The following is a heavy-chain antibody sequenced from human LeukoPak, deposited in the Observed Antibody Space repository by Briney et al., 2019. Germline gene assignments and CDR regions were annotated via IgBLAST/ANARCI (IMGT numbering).Heavy chain of an antibody. CDR3: ARRLPEEELTHFDY. CDR2: INPNSGGT. Sequence: ASVKVSCKASGYTFTGYCMHWVLQAPGQGLEWMGWINPNSGGTNYAQKFQGRVTMTRDTSISTVYMELSRLRSDDTAVYYCARRLPEEELTHFDYWGQGTLVTVSS. V-gene: IGHV1-2*02. D-gene: IGHD1-26*01. J-gene: IGHJ4*02. CDR1: GYTFTGYC.